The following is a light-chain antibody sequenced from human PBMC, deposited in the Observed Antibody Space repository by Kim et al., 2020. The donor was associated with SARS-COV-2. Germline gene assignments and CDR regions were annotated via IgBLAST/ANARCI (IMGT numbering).Light chain of an antibody. V-gene: IGKV3-15*01. CDR1: QSVSSN. Sequence: EIVMTQSPATLSVSPGERATLSCRASQSVSSNLAWYQQKPGQAPRLLIYGASTRDTGIPARFSGSGSGTEFTLTISSLQSEDFAVYYCQQYNNWPPRTTFGGGTKVDIK. CDR2: GAS. CDR3: QQYNNWPPRTT. J-gene: IGKJ4*01.